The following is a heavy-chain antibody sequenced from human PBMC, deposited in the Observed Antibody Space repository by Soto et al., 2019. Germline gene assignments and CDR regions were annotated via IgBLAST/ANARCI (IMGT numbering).Heavy chain of an antibody. CDR2: IIPMFDTP. D-gene: IGHD2-15*01. CDR3: ARSGGLDRDFNY. J-gene: IGHJ4*02. CDR1: GGTFSSDS. Sequence: QVQLVQSGAEVKKPGSSVKVSCKASGGTFSSDSFSWVRQAPGQGLEWMGGIIPMFDTPIYAQKFQERVTIPADESTSTAYMQLSSLRSGDTAVYYCARSGGLDRDFNYWGQGSLVTVSS. V-gene: IGHV1-69*12.